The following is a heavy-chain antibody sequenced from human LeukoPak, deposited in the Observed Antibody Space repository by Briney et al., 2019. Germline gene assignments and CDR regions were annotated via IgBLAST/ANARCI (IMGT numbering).Heavy chain of an antibody. V-gene: IGHV3-23*01. D-gene: IGHD1-26*01. CDR1: GFTFSSYA. Sequence: GGSLRLSCAASGFTFSSYAMSWVRQAPGKGLEWVSAISGSGGSTYYADSVKGRFTISRDNSKNTLYLQMNSLRAEDTAVYYCASSRGGDSGSYYFGYWGQGTLVTVSS. CDR2: ISGSGGST. CDR3: ASSRGGDSGSYYFGY. J-gene: IGHJ4*02.